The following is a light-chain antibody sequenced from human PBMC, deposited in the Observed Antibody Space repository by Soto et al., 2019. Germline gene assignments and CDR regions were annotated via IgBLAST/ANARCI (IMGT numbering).Light chain of an antibody. CDR1: SSDVGSFNL. V-gene: IGLV2-23*01. Sequence: QSALTQPASVSGSPGQSITISCTGTSSDVGSFNLVSWFQQHPGKAPKLMIYEGSERPSGVSNRFSGPKSGNTASLTISGLQAEDEADYYCCSYAGSSTVVFGGGTKLTVL. CDR2: EGS. J-gene: IGLJ2*01. CDR3: CSYAGSSTVV.